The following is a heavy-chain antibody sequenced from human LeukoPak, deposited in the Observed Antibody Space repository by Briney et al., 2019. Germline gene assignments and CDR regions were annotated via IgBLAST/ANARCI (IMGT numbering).Heavy chain of an antibody. V-gene: IGHV3-7*03. CDR1: GFTFSNAW. J-gene: IGHJ4*02. Sequence: GGSLRLSCAASGFTFSNAWMSWVRQAPGKGLEWVANIKQDGSEKYYVDSVKGRFTISRDNSKNALYLQMNSLRAEDTAVYYCAEAGHKCGGDCTNFDYWGQGTLVTVSS. CDR2: IKQDGSEK. CDR3: AEAGHKCGGDCTNFDY. D-gene: IGHD2-21*02.